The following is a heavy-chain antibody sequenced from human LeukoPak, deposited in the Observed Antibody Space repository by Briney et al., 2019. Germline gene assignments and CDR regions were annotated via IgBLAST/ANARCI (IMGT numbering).Heavy chain of an antibody. D-gene: IGHD2-2*01. Sequence: PSETLSLTCTVSGGSISSYSWSWIRQPAGKGLEWIGRIYTSGSTNYNPSHKSRVTMSVDTSKNQFSLKLSSVTAADTAVYYCAREDIVVVPAAQNYYYYYYMDVWGKGTTVTVSS. J-gene: IGHJ6*03. CDR2: IYTSGST. CDR1: GGSISSYS. V-gene: IGHV4-4*07. CDR3: AREDIVVVPAAQNYYYYYYMDV.